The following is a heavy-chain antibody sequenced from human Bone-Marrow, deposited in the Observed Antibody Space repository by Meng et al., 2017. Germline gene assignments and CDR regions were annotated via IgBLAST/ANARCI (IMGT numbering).Heavy chain of an antibody. J-gene: IGHJ2*01. CDR2: IWYDGSKQ. V-gene: IGHV3-30*02. CDR1: GFRFSSYG. Sequence: GGSLRLSCAASGFRFSSYGMHWVRQAPGKGLEWVAFIWYDGSKQYYTDSVEGRFTISRDNSKNSLYLQMNSLRAEDTALYYCAKDPGGYWYFDLWGRGTLVTVSS. D-gene: IGHD3-10*01. CDR3: AKDPGGYWYFDL.